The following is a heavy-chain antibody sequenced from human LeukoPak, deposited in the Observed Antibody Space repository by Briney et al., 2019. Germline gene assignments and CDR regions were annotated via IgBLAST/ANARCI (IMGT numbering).Heavy chain of an antibody. Sequence: GGSLRLSCAASGFMFNIYWMQWVRQVPGKGLEWVSVIYSGDTTFYADSVRGKFTISRDNSKNTLYLQMNSLRAEDTAVYYCASILRSSSGYYFDYWGQGTLVTVSS. V-gene: IGHV3-66*01. J-gene: IGHJ4*02. CDR3: ASILRSSSGYYFDY. D-gene: IGHD3-10*01. CDR2: IYSGDTT. CDR1: GFMFNIYW.